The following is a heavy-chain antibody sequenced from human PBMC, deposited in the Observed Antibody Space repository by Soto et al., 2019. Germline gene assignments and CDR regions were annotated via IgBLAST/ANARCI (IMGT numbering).Heavy chain of an antibody. J-gene: IGHJ6*02. CDR1: GGSFSGYY. CDR3: ARGGPGIAAAGGYYYGMDV. D-gene: IGHD6-13*01. V-gene: IGHV4-34*01. Sequence: SETLSLTCAVYGGSFSGYYWSWIRQPPGKGLEWIGEINHSGSTNYNPSLKSRVTISVDTSKNQFSLKLSSVTAADTAVYYCARGGPGIAAAGGYYYGMDVWGQGTTVTVSS. CDR2: INHSGST.